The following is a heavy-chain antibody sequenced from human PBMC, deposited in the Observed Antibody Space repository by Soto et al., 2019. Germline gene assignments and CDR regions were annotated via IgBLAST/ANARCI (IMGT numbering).Heavy chain of an antibody. J-gene: IGHJ6*02. CDR3: ARDREWFVELLSPYSGMDV. D-gene: IGHD3-10*01. V-gene: IGHV1-18*01. CDR2: ISAYNGNT. Sequence: ASVKVSCKASGYTFTSYGISWLRQAPGQGLEWVGWISAYNGNTNYAQKLQGRVTMTTDTSTSTAYMELRSLRSDDTAVYYCARDREWFVELLSPYSGMDVLGQGTTVTVSS. CDR1: GYTFTSYG.